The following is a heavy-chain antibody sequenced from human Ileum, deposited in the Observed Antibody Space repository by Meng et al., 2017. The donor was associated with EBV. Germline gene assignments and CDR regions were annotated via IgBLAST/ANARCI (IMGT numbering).Heavy chain of an antibody. CDR2: IYYSGST. V-gene: IGHV4-28*01. D-gene: IGHD3-22*01. CDR3: ARNVPGTSAYYD. J-gene: IGHJ4*02. Sequence: RQGSGPGSVNPSDTPAPTCAVSGYSISSTNWGGWIRQPPGKGLEWIGYIYYSGSTSYNPSLKSRVTMSVDTSKNQFSLNLNSVTAVDTAVYYCARNVPGTSAYYDWGQGTLVTVSS. CDR1: GYSISSTNW.